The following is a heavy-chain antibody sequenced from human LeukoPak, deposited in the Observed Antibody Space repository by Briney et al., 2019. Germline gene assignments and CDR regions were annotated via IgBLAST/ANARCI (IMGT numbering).Heavy chain of an antibody. CDR3: ARDMGIQLWLRDYYGMDF. V-gene: IGHV3-33*01. Sequence: GGSLRLSRAASGFTFSSYGMDWVRQAPGKGLEWVAVIWFDGSNTYYADSVKGRFTISRDNSKNTLYLQMDSLRAEDTAVYYCARDMGIQLWLRDYYGMDFWGQGTTVTVSS. CDR2: IWFDGSNT. CDR1: GFTFSSYG. D-gene: IGHD5-18*01. J-gene: IGHJ6*02.